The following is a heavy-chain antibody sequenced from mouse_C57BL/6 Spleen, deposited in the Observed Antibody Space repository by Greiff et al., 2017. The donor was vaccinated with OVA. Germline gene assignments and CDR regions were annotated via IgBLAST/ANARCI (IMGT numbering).Heavy chain of an antibody. V-gene: IGHV1-64*01. D-gene: IGHD2-12*01. J-gene: IGHJ2*01. Sequence: QVHVKQPGAELVKPGASVKLSCKASGYTFTSYWMHWVKQRPGQGLEWIGMIHPNSGSTNYNEKFKSKATLTVDKSSSTAYMQLSSLTSEDSAVYYCARGDYSYFDYWGQGTTLTVSS. CDR3: ARGDYSYFDY. CDR2: IHPNSGST. CDR1: GYTFTSYW.